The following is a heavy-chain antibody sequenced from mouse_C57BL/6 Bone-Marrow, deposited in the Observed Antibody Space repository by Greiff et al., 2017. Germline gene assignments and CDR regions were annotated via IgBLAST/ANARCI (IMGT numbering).Heavy chain of an antibody. D-gene: IGHD3-3*01. V-gene: IGHV1-62-2*01. CDR3: ARCGTDGGPRYFDV. CDR1: GYTFTEYT. CDR2: FYPGSGSI. J-gene: IGHJ1*03. Sequence: VQLQQSGAELVKPGASVKLSCTASGYTFTEYTIHWVKQRSGQGLEWIGWFYPGSGSIKYNEKFKDKATLTADKSSNTVYLELSSLTSEDSAVYSCARCGTDGGPRYFDVWGTGTTVTVSS.